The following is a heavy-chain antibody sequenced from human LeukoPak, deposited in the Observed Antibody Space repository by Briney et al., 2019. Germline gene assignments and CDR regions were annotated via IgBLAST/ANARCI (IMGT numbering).Heavy chain of an antibody. CDR2: IYYTGST. CDR3: AGMRITTPTVRTLDY. V-gene: IGHV4-59*01. CDR1: GGSMSTYY. J-gene: IGHJ4*02. Sequence: SETLSLTCTVSGGSMSTYYWTWIRQPPGKGLEWIGFIYYTGSTNYNPSLKSRVTISVDTSKNQFSLKLGSVTAADTAVYYCAGMRITTPTVRTLDYWGQGTLVTVSS. D-gene: IGHD1-14*01.